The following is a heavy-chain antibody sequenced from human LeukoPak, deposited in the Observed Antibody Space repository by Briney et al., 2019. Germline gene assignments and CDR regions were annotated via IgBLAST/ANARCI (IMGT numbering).Heavy chain of an antibody. J-gene: IGHJ4*02. D-gene: IGHD6-19*01. V-gene: IGHV3-7*01. CDR2: IKQDGSEK. CDR1: GFTFSSYG. Sequence: PGGSLRLSCAASGFTFSSYGMSWVRQAPGKGLEWVANIKQDGSEKYYVDSVKGRFTISRDNAKNSLYLQMNSLRAEDTAVYYSARDKSVAGTDFDYWGQGTLVTVSS. CDR3: ARDKSVAGTDFDY.